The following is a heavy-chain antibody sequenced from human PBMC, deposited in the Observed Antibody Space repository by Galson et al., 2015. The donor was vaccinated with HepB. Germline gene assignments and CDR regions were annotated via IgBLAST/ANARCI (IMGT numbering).Heavy chain of an antibody. Sequence: SLRLSCAASGFTFSSYAMHWVRQAPGKGLEWVAVISYDGSNKYYADSVKGRFTISRDNSKNTLYLQMNSLRAEDTAVYYCARDDRRLYSSSWGYWGQGTLVTVSS. V-gene: IGHV3-30-3*01. CDR3: ARDDRRLYSSSWGY. CDR1: GFTFSSYA. J-gene: IGHJ4*02. D-gene: IGHD6-13*01. CDR2: ISYDGSNK.